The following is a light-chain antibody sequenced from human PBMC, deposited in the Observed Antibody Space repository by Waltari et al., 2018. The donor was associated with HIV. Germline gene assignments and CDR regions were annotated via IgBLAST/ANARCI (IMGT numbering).Light chain of an antibody. J-gene: IGKJ1*01. V-gene: IGKV1-9*01. CDR2: AAS. CDR3: QQVYSYPRT. Sequence: DIQLTQSPSFLSASVGDRVTISCRASQGVSRNLAWYQEKAGKAPKLLIYAASTLQSGVPSRFIGSGSGTEFTLTISSLQPEDFATYYCQQVYSYPRTFGQGTKVEI. CDR1: QGVSRN.